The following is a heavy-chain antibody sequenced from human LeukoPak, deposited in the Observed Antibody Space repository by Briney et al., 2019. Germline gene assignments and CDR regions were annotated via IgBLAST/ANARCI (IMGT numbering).Heavy chain of an antibody. J-gene: IGHJ6*03. V-gene: IGHV3-11*04. CDR2: ISSSGSTI. CDR1: GFTFSDYY. Sequence: GGSLRLSCAASGFTFSDYYMSWIRQAPGKGLEWVSYISSSGSTIYYADSVKGRFTISRDNAKNSLYLQMNSLRAEDTAVYYCARVPPRYCSSTSCYTYYYYYYMDVWGKGTTVTVS. CDR3: ARVPPRYCSSTSCYTYYYYYYMDV. D-gene: IGHD2-2*02.